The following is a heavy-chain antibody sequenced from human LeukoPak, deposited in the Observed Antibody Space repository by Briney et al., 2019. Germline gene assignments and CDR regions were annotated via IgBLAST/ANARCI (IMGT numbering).Heavy chain of an antibody. V-gene: IGHV1-2*06. D-gene: IGHD2-2*01. CDR2: INPNSGGT. CDR1: GYTFTGYY. Sequence: GASVKVSCKASGYTFTGYYMHWVRQAPGQGLEWMGRINPNSGGTNYAQKFQGRVTMTRDTSISTAYMELSRLRPDDTAVYYCARGLYCSSTSCYHWFDPWGQGTLVTVSS. CDR3: ARGLYCSSTSCYHWFDP. J-gene: IGHJ5*02.